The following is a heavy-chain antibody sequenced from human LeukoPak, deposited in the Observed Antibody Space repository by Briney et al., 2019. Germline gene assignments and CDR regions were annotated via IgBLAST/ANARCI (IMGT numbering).Heavy chain of an antibody. CDR2: ISSSSSYI. CDR1: GFTFSSNW. D-gene: IGHD3-3*01. V-gene: IGHV3-21*01. CDR3: ARDPPAYYDFWSGYPIGYYYMDV. J-gene: IGHJ6*03. Sequence: GGSLRLSCAASGFTFSSNWMSWVRQAPGKGLEWVSSISSSSSYIYYADSVKGRFTISRDNAKNSLYLQMNSLRAEDTAVYYCARDPPAYYDFWSGYPIGYYYMDVWGKGTTVTVSS.